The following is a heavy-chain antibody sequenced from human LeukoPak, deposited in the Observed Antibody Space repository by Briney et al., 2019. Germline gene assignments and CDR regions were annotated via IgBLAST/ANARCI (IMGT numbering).Heavy chain of an antibody. V-gene: IGHV1-69*06. Sequence: ASVKVSCKASGGTFSSYAISWVRQAPGQGLEWMGGIIPIFGTVNYAQKFQGRVTITADKSTSTAYMELSSLRSEDTAVYYCARIAGSYGFDYWGQGTLVTVSS. D-gene: IGHD1-26*01. J-gene: IGHJ4*02. CDR3: ARIAGSYGFDY. CDR2: IIPIFGTV. CDR1: GGTFSSYA.